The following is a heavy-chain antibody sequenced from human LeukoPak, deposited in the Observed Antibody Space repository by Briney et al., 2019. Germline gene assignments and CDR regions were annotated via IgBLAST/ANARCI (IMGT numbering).Heavy chain of an antibody. Sequence: ASVKVSCKASGYTFTSYGISWVRQAGGQGLEWMGWISAYNGNTNYAQKLQGRVTMTTDTSTSAAYMELRSLRSDDTAVYYCAATRVVGALFDYWGQGTLVTVSS. V-gene: IGHV1-18*01. CDR2: ISAYNGNT. D-gene: IGHD1-26*01. CDR3: AATRVVGALFDY. CDR1: GYTFTSYG. J-gene: IGHJ4*02.